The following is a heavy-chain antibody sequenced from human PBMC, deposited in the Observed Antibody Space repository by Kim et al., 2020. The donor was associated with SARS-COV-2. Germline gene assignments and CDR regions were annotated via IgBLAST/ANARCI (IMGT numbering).Heavy chain of an antibody. D-gene: IGHD6-13*01. Sequence: SETLSLTCTVSGGSISSSSYYWGWIRQPPGKGLEWIGSIYYSGSTYYNPSLKSRVTISVGTSKNQFSLKLSSVTAADTAVYYCARGSPGYSSSWYRYYYYGMDVWGQGTTVTVSS. J-gene: IGHJ6*02. CDR3: ARGSPGYSSSWYRYYYYGMDV. CDR1: GGSISSSSYY. V-gene: IGHV4-39*07. CDR2: IYYSGST.